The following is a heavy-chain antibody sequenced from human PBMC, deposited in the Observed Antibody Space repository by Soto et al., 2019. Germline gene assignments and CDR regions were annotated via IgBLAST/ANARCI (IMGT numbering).Heavy chain of an antibody. V-gene: IGHV4-30-4*01. CDR1: GGSISSGEYY. J-gene: IGHJ4*02. D-gene: IGHD3-10*01. CDR2: ISYSGST. CDR3: ARHFVAVVIKGWGY. Sequence: SETLSLTCTVSGGSISSGEYYWTWIRQPPGKGLEWIGYISYSGSTHYSPSLKSRVSITVDTSKNQFSLKLVSVTAADTAVYYCARHFVAVVIKGWGYWGQGKLVT.